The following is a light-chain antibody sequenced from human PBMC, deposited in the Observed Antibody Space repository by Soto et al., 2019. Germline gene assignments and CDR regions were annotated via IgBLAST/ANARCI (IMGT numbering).Light chain of an antibody. Sequence: EVVMTQSPLSLPVTLGQPASISCRSSQSLVHSNGNTFLTWFQQRPGQSPRRLIYKVSIRDSGVSDRFSGSGSGTDFTLKISRVEAEDLGVYYCMQGTYAPKTFGQGTMVEI. J-gene: IGKJ1*01. CDR3: MQGTYAPKT. CDR2: KVS. CDR1: QSLVHSNGNTF. V-gene: IGKV2-30*02.